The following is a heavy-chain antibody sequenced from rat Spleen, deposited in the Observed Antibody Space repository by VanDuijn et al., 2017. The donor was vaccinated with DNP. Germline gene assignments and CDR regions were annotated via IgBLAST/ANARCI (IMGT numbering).Heavy chain of an antibody. Sequence: EVKLVESGGGLVQPGXXLKLSCXXXGXXXNDXXXGWXXXAPGXGLXXIGQXXXDSSTXNYIPIWKEKINISRDNDQNTLYLQMSKLGSEDTAMYYCAKGPNYGGWSDYFDYWGQGVMVTVSS. V-gene: IGHV4-2*01. CDR1: GXXXNDXX. J-gene: IGHJ2*01. CDR3: AKGPNYGGWSDYFDY. D-gene: IGHD1-11*01. CDR2: XXXDSSTX.